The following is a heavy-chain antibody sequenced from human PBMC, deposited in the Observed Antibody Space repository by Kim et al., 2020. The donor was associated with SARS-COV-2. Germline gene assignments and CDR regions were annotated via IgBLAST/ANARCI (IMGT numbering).Heavy chain of an antibody. V-gene: IGHV3-74*03. CDR2: T. J-gene: IGHJ3*02. D-gene: IGHD3-10*01. CDR3: IRDFGRGFDI. Sequence: TTNASSMEGRLTKSRGNAKNMLLLQMNSLRAEDTAVYYCIRDFGRGFDIWGQGTVVTVSS.